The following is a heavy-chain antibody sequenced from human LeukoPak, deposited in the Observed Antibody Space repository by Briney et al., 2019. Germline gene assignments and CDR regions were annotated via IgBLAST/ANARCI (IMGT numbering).Heavy chain of an antibody. CDR3: ATDFYRGRQFDY. D-gene: IGHD2/OR15-2a*01. J-gene: IGHJ4*02. CDR2: FDPEDVET. V-gene: IGHV1-24*01. Sequence: ASLTVSCKVSGNTFTDLSMNWVRQAPGKGLEWMGGFDPEDVETIYAQKCQGRVTMIEDTSTETAYMELTSLRPEDTAVYYCATDFYRGRQFDYWGQGTLVTVSS. CDR1: GNTFTDLS.